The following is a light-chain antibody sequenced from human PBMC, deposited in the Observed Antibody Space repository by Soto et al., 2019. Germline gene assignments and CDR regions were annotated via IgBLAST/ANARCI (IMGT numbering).Light chain of an antibody. CDR2: EVS. Sequence: QSVLTQPASVSGSPGQSITISCTGTSSDVGGYNYVSWYQQHPGKAPKLMIYEVSNRPSGVSNRFSGSKSGNTAYLTISGRQAEAEADYYCSSYTSSSTLEVVFGGGTKVTVL. CDR3: SSYTSSSTLEVV. J-gene: IGLJ2*01. V-gene: IGLV2-14*01. CDR1: SSDVGGYNY.